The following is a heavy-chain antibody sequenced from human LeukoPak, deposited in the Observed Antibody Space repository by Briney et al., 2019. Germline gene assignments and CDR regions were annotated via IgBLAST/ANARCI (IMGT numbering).Heavy chain of an antibody. CDR3: ARVLAAAGNYFDY. CDR2: IIPIFGTA. V-gene: IGHV1-69*05. CDR1: GGTFSSYA. Sequence: ASVKVSCKASGGTFSSYAISWVRQAPGQGLEWMGWIIPIFGTANYAQKFQGRVTITTHESTSTAYMELSSLRSEDTAVYYCARVLAAAGNYFDYWGQGTLVTVSS. D-gene: IGHD6-13*01. J-gene: IGHJ4*02.